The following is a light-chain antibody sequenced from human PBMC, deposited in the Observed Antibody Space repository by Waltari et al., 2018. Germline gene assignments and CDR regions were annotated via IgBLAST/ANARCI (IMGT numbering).Light chain of an antibody. Sequence: DIQMTQFPSTLSASVGDRLTITCRASQSINSWLAWYRQKPGKAPKLLIYKASSLESGVPSRFSGSGSGTEFTLTISSLQPDDFATYYCQQYNSYEWTFGQGTKVAIK. CDR3: QQYNSYEWT. CDR2: KAS. J-gene: IGKJ1*01. V-gene: IGKV1-5*03. CDR1: QSINSW.